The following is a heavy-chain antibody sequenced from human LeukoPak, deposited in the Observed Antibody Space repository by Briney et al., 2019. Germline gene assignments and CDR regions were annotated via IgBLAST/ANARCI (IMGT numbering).Heavy chain of an antibody. V-gene: IGHV3-23*01. D-gene: IGHD2-2*01. J-gene: IGHJ4*02. CDR1: GFTFSSYA. Sequence: GGSLRLSCAASGFTFSSYAMSLVRQAPGKGLEWVSAISGSGGSTYYADSVKGRFTISRDNSKNTLYLQMNSLRAEDTAVYYCAKPRYCSSTSCYRFYYWGQGTLVTVSS. CDR2: ISGSGGST. CDR3: AKPRYCSSTSCYRFYY.